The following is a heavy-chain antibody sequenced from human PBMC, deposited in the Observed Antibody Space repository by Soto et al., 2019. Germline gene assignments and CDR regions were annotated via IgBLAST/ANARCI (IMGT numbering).Heavy chain of an antibody. V-gene: IGHV1-69*01. Sequence: QVQLVQSGAEVKKPGSSVKVSCKASGGTFSSYAISWVRQAPGQGREWMGGIIPIFGTANYAQKFQGRVTITADESTSTAYMELSSLRSEDTAVYYCARDLIVVVVAATREFRYYGMDVWGQGTTVTVSS. J-gene: IGHJ6*02. CDR2: IIPIFGTA. CDR1: GGTFSSYA. D-gene: IGHD2-15*01. CDR3: ARDLIVVVVAATREFRYYGMDV.